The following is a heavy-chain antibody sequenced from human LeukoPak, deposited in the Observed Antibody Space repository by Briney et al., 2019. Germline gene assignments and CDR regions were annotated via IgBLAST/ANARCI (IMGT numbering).Heavy chain of an antibody. J-gene: IGHJ4*02. CDR3: ASTTSYGSGGTCYLGY. CDR1: GYTFTSYG. V-gene: IGHV1-2*02. D-gene: IGHD2-15*01. CDR2: ISPNSGGT. Sequence: ASVKVSCKASGYTFTSYGISWVRQAPGQGLEWMGWISPNSGGTKYEQKFQGRVIMSRDTSISTAYMELSSLRSDDTAVYYCASTTSYGSGGTCYLGYWGQGTLVTVSS.